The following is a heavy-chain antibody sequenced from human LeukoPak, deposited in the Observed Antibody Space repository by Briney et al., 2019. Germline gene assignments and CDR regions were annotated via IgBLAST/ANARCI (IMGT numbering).Heavy chain of an antibody. CDR3: ARRPGN. D-gene: IGHD1-14*01. V-gene: IGHV3-53*01. Sequence: GGSLRLSCVASGFAVGSNYMSWVRQAPGKGLEWVSLIYSGGAIRYADSVKGRFTISRDSSKNTLLLQMNDLTVEDTARYYCARRPGNWGQGILVTVSS. CDR2: IYSGGAI. CDR1: GFAVGSNY. J-gene: IGHJ4*02.